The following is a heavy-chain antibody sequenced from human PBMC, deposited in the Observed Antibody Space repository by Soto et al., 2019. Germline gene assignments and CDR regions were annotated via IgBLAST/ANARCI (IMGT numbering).Heavy chain of an antibody. CDR2: IYSGGST. J-gene: IGHJ6*02. Sequence: PGGSLRLSCAASGFTVSSNYMSWVRQAPGKGLEWVSVIYSGGSTYYADSVKGRFTISRDNPKNTLYLQMNSLRAEDTAVYYCARGFYGSVFSYYYGMDVWGQGTTVTVSS. CDR3: ARGFYGSVFSYYYGMDV. D-gene: IGHD3-10*01. V-gene: IGHV3-53*01. CDR1: GFTVSSNY.